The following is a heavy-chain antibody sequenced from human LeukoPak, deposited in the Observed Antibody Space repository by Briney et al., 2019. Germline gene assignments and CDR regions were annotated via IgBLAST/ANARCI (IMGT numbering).Heavy chain of an antibody. D-gene: IGHD2-2*02. V-gene: IGHV3-21*01. J-gene: IGHJ5*02. CDR2: ISSSSSYI. CDR3: ARDLYIVVVPAAIGWFDP. Sequence: PGGSLRLSCAASGFTFSSYSMNWVRQAPGKGLEWVSSISSSSSYIYYADSVKGRFTISRDNAKNSLYLQMNSLRAEDTAVYYCARDLYIVVVPAAIGWFDPWGQGTLVTVSS. CDR1: GFTFSSYS.